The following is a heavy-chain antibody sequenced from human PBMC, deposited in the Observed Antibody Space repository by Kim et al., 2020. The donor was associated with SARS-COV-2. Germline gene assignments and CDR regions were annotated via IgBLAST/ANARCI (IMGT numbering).Heavy chain of an antibody. V-gene: IGHV4-39*01. D-gene: IGHD2-2*01. CDR2: IYYSGST. Sequence: SETLSLTCTVSGGSISSSSYYWGWIRQPPGKGLEWIGSIYYSGSTYYNPSLKSRVTISVDTSKNQFSLKLSSVTAADTAVYYCARNHAPFYFDYWGQGTL. CDR1: GGSISSSSYY. J-gene: IGHJ4*02. CDR3: ARNHAPFYFDY.